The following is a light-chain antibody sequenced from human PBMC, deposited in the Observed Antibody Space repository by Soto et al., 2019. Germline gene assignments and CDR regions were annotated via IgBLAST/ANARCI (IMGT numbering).Light chain of an antibody. Sequence: QSVLTQPASVSGSPGQSITISCTGTSSDVGGYNYVSWYQQHPGKAPKLMIYDVSNRPSGVSNRFSGSKSGNTASLTISGFQAEDEADYYCSSYTSSSTPYVFGTGTKATVL. CDR3: SSYTSSSTPYV. V-gene: IGLV2-14*01. CDR2: DVS. J-gene: IGLJ1*01. CDR1: SSDVGGYNY.